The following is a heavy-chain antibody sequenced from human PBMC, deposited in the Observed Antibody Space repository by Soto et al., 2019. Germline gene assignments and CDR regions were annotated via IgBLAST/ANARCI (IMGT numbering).Heavy chain of an antibody. D-gene: IGHD5-12*01. V-gene: IGHV4-59*08. J-gene: IGHJ5*02. Sequence: SETLSLTCTVSGGSISSYYWSWIRQPPGKGLEWIGHIYYSGSTNYNPSLKSRVTISVDTSKNQFSLKLSSVTAADTAVYYCARGYSGRGTGNWFDPWGQGTLVTVSS. CDR2: IYYSGST. CDR1: GGSISSYY. CDR3: ARGYSGRGTGNWFDP.